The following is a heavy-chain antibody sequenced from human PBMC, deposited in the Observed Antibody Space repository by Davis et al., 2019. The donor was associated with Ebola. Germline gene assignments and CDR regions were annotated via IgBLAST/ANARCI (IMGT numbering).Heavy chain of an antibody. D-gene: IGHD6-6*01. J-gene: IGHJ4*02. CDR3: ARDGSYSSSSPFD. CDR1: GFTFSRYW. V-gene: IGHV3-7*01. CDR2: IKQDGSEK. Sequence: GESLKISCAASGFTFSRYWMSWVRQAPGKGLEWVANIKQDGSEKYYVDSVKGRFTISRDNAKNSLYLQMNSLRAEDTAVYYCARDGSYSSSSPFDWGQGTLVTVSS.